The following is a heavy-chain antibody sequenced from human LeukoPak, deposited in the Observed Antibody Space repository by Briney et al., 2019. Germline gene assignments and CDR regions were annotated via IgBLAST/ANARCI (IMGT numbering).Heavy chain of an antibody. Sequence: PSETLSLTCTVSGGSISSSSYYWGWTRQPPGKGLEWIGSIYYSGSTYYNPSLKRRVTISVGTSKNQFSLKLISVTTAEKAAYYCATQMVRGVSPFDYWGQGTLVTVSS. CDR1: GGSISSSSYY. CDR2: IYYSGST. D-gene: IGHD3-10*01. J-gene: IGHJ4*02. V-gene: IGHV4-39*01. CDR3: ATQMVRGVSPFDY.